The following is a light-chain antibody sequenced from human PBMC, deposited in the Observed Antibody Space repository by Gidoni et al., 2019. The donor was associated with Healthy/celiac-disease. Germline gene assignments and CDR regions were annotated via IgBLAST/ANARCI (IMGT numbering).Light chain of an antibody. V-gene: IGKV1-39*01. CDR2: AAS. CDR1: QSISSY. J-gene: IGKJ2*01. Sequence: DIQMTQSPSPLSASVGDRVTITCRASQSISSYLNWYQQKPGKATKLLIYAASSLQSGVPSRFSGSGSWTDFTLTINRLHPEDFATYYCQQSYSAPHTFGQGTKLKIK. CDR3: QQSYSAPHT.